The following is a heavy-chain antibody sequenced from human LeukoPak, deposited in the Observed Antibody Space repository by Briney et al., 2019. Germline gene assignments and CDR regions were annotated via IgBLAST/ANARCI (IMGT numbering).Heavy chain of an antibody. CDR3: ASGGYRGAFDI. D-gene: IGHD5-12*01. V-gene: IGHV4-30-2*01. CDR1: GGSISSGGYS. J-gene: IGHJ3*02. CDR2: VYHSGST. Sequence: SETLSLTCAVSGGSISSGGYSWSWIRQPPGKGLEWIGYVYHSGSTYYNPSLKSRVTISVDRSKNQFSLKLSSVTAADTAVYYCASGGYRGAFDIWGQGTMVTVSS.